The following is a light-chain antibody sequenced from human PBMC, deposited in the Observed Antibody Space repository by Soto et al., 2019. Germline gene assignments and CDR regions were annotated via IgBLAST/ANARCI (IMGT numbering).Light chain of an antibody. J-gene: IGKJ2*01. Sequence: EIEMTQSPATLSVSPGERATISCRSSQSVSSNLAWYQLKPGQAPRLLIYGASTRDTGIPARFSGSGSGTEFTLTISSLQSEDVAIYYCQQYNNLPYTFGQGTKLEIK. CDR3: QQYNNLPYT. CDR2: GAS. V-gene: IGKV3-15*01. CDR1: QSVSSN.